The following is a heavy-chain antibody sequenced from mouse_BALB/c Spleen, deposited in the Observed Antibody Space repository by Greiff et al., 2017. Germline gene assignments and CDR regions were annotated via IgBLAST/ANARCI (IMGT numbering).Heavy chain of an antibody. V-gene: IGHV2-9*02. CDR3: ARGDYEAWFAY. Sequence: VMLVESGPGLVAPSQSLSITCTVSGFSLTSYGVHWVRQPPGKGLEWLGVIWAGGSTNYNSALMSRLSISKDNSKSQVFLKMNSLQTDDTAMYYCARGDYEAWFAYWGQGTLVTVSA. CDR1: GFSLTSYG. J-gene: IGHJ3*01. D-gene: IGHD1-1*01. CDR2: IWAGGST.